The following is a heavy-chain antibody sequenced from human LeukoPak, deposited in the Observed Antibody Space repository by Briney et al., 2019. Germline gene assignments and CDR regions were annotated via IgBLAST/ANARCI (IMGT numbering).Heavy chain of an antibody. Sequence: GGSLRLSCAASGFIFSNYWMSWVRQAPGEGLEWVANIKQDGSEKYYVDSVKGRFTISRDNAKNSLYLQMNSLRAEDTAVYYCARTSAARLGLIDYWGQGTLVTVSS. CDR1: GFIFSNYW. J-gene: IGHJ4*02. CDR2: IKQDGSEK. V-gene: IGHV3-7*01. D-gene: IGHD6-6*01. CDR3: ARTSAARLGLIDY.